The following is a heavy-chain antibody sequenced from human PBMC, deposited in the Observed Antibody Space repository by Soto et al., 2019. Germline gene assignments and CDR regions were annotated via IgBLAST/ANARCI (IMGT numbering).Heavy chain of an antibody. V-gene: IGHV3-30-3*01. J-gene: IGHJ6*02. Sequence: GGSLRLSCAASGFTFSSYAMHWVRQAPGKGLEWVAVISYDGSNKYYAGSVKGRLTISRDNSKNTLYLQMNSLRAEDTAVYYCAKGQHCSTTSCYFYFYGMEVWGQGTTVTVSS. D-gene: IGHD2-2*01. CDR2: ISYDGSNK. CDR1: GFTFSSYA. CDR3: AKGQHCSTTSCYFYFYGMEV.